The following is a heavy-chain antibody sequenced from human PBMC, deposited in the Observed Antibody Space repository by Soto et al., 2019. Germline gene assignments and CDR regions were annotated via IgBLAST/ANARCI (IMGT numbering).Heavy chain of an antibody. J-gene: IGHJ6*02. CDR1: GYTFTSYD. CDR3: ARAMYYYYYYGMDV. V-gene: IGHV1-8*01. CDR2: MNPNSGNT. Sequence: QVQLVQSGAEVKKPGASVKVSCKASGYTFTSYDINWVRQATGQGLEWMGWMNPNSGNTGYAQKFQGRVTMTRNTXKSTAYMELSSLRSEDTAVYYCARAMYYYYYYGMDVWGQGTTVTVSS. D-gene: IGHD2-8*01.